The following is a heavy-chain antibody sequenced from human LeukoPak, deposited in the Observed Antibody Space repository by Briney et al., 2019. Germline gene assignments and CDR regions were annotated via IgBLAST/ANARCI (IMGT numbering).Heavy chain of an antibody. CDR1: GASVSSGNW. J-gene: IGHJ5*02. CDR3: ARAQRGCSANSCYLDP. D-gene: IGHD2-15*01. V-gene: IGHV4-4*02. CDR2: ILYTGDT. Sequence: SETLSLTCAVSGASVSSGNWWNWARQSPGKGLEWIAEILYTGDTNYNPSLRSQVTLSIDNSNNEASLKLASVTAADSAVYYCARAQRGCSANSCYLDPWGPGILVTVSS.